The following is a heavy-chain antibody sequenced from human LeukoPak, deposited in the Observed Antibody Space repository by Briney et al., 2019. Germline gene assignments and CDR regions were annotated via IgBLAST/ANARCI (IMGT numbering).Heavy chain of an antibody. CDR3: ARGMQLWQSFDF. CDR2: IYSGGTT. J-gene: IGHJ4*02. V-gene: IGHV3-66*02. D-gene: IGHD3-10*01. CDR1: GLTVSSNH. Sequence: GGSLRLSCAASGLTVSSNHMTWVRQAPGKGLEWVSFIYSGGTTYYADSVKGRFTISRDNSKNTLYLQMGSLRAEDTAVYYCARGMQLWQSFDFWGQGTLVTVSS.